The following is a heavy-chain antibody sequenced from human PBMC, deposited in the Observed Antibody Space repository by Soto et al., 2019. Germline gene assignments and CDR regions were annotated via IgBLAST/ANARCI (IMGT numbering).Heavy chain of an antibody. Sequence: GGSLRLSCAASGFTFSSYWMNWVRQAPGKGLVWVSRITSDGSNTDYAGSVKGRFTISRDNAKNTLYLQMNSLRAEDTAVYYCARGGVYGSYEYWGQGTLVTVSS. V-gene: IGHV3-74*01. CDR1: GFTFSSYW. J-gene: IGHJ4*02. CDR3: ARGGVYGSYEY. D-gene: IGHD5-12*01. CDR2: ITSDGSNT.